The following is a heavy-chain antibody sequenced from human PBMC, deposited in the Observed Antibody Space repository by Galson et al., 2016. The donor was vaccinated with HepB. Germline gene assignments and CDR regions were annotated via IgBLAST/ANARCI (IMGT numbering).Heavy chain of an antibody. CDR2: IWYDGSI. Sequence: SLRLSCAASGFFFSIFGMHWVRQAPGKGLEWVAVIWYDGSIYADSVKGRFTISRDNSKNTLYLEMNSLRAEDTAVYYCARGFGDYCYALDVWGQGTTVTVSS. CDR1: GFFFSIFG. CDR3: ARGFGDYCYALDV. J-gene: IGHJ6*02. D-gene: IGHD3-10*01. V-gene: IGHV3-33*01.